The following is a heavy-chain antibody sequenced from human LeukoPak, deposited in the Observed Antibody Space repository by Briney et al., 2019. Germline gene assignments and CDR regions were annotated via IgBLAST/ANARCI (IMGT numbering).Heavy chain of an antibody. CDR3: ARDSQEFFQH. J-gene: IGHJ1*01. Sequence: GGSLRLSCAASGFTFDNYAIHWVREAPGKGLEWVSLISGDGGSTYYADSMKGRFTISRDNSKNSLYLQMNSLRTEDTALYYCARDSQEFFQHWGQGTLVTVSS. V-gene: IGHV3-43*02. CDR1: GFTFDNYA. CDR2: ISGDGGST.